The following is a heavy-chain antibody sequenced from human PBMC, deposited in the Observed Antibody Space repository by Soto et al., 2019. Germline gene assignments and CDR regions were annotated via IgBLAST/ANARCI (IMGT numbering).Heavy chain of an antibody. Sequence: PGGSLRLSCAASGFNFNTFAMSWIRQAPGKGLEWVSDISSSGDSRDYADSVRGRFTISRDNSKNVLFLQMNSLRADDTATYYCAKDSRSPWTAHWVGSWGKGTLVTVSS. V-gene: IGHV3-23*01. D-gene: IGHD5-12*01. CDR2: ISSSGDSR. CDR1: GFNFNTFA. CDR3: AKDSRSPWTAHWVGS. J-gene: IGHJ5*01.